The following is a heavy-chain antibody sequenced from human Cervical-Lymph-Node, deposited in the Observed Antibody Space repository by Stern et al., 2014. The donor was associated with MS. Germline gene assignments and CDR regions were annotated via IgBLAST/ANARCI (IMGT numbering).Heavy chain of an antibody. Sequence: VQLLESGPGLVKPSDTLSLTCAVSGDSLSNDNWWGWIRQPPGKGLEWIGYIYYTGGTFYNPSLKSRVTLSMDTSKNQFSLKLTSVTAVDTAVYYCARAMKGSAFDLWGQGTIITVSS. CDR3: ARAMKGSAFDL. CDR2: IYYTGGT. J-gene: IGHJ3*01. CDR1: GDSLSNDNW. D-gene: IGHD3-10*01. V-gene: IGHV4-28*03.